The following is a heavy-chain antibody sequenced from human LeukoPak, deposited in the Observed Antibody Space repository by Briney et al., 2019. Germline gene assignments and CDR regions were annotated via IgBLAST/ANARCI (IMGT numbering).Heavy chain of an antibody. V-gene: IGHV3-33*01. CDR3: ARMGGYSGYDLGY. CDR1: GFTFRSFG. Sequence: PGGSLRLSCATSGFTFRSFGMHWVRRAPGKGLEWVALIWYDGSNENYADSVRGRFTISRDNSKNTLYLQMNSLRAEDTAVYYCARMGGYSGYDLGYWGQGTLVTVSS. J-gene: IGHJ4*02. CDR2: IWYDGSNE. D-gene: IGHD5-12*01.